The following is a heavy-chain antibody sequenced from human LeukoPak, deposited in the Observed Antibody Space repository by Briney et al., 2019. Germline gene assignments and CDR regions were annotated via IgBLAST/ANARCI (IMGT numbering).Heavy chain of an antibody. Sequence: SETLSLTCTVSGGSISSSSYFWGWIRQPPGKGLEWIGYIYYSGSTYYNPSLKSRVTISVDTSKNEFSLKLNSVTAADTAVYYCARQRNWNDVRGFDYWGQGTLVTVSS. CDR2: IYYSGST. V-gene: IGHV4-39*07. D-gene: IGHD1-1*01. J-gene: IGHJ4*02. CDR3: ARQRNWNDVRGFDY. CDR1: GGSISSSSYF.